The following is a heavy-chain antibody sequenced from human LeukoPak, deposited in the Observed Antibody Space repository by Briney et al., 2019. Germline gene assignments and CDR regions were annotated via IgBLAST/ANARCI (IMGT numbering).Heavy chain of an antibody. D-gene: IGHD3-22*01. Sequence: GGSLRLSCVASGFTFSRYWMHWVRQTPSKGLVWVSRINSAGSSTSYADPVQGRFTISRDNAKNTLYLQMNSLRAEDTAIYYCARVISGYDSSGYRDYWGQGTLVTVS. CDR2: INSAGSST. V-gene: IGHV3-74*01. CDR1: GFTFSRYW. CDR3: ARVISGYDSSGYRDY. J-gene: IGHJ4*02.